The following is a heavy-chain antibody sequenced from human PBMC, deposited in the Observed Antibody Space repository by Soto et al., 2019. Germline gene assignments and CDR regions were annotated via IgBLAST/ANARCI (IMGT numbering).Heavy chain of an antibody. V-gene: IGHV3-23*01. CDR2: ILVGGST. D-gene: IGHD4-17*01. CDR3: TTARGTYGAEYFQH. Sequence: GGSLRLSCAASGFICTSYDMSWVRQAPGKGLEWVSTILVGGSTHYEDSVKGRFTISRDRSKNTLYLQMNSLTAGDTAMYYCTTARGTYGAEYFQHWGPGTLVTVSS. J-gene: IGHJ1*01. CDR1: GFICTSYD.